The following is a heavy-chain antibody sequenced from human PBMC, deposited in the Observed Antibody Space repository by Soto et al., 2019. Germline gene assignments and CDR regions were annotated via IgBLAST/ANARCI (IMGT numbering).Heavy chain of an antibody. CDR2: INGGGGTT. Sequence: EVQLLESGGGLIQPGGSLRLSCTASGFTFSSYAMSWVRQAPGKGLEWVSSINGGGGTTNYADSVKGRFTISRDTANNKLYLQMNSLRAEATAVYFCAKVVCTSNCYDYWGQGTLVTVSS. J-gene: IGHJ4*02. CDR3: AKVVCTSNCYDY. CDR1: GFTFSSYA. D-gene: IGHD2-8*01. V-gene: IGHV3-23*01.